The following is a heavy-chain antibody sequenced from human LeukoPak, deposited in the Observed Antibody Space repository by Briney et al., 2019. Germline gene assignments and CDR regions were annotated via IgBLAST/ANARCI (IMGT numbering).Heavy chain of an antibody. CDR3: ARGTSTGWELLGAFDI. CDR1: GFTFSNFW. V-gene: IGHV3-7*01. Sequence: GGSLRLSCAASGFTFSNFWMSWVRQAPGKGLEWVGNINQDGSEKNYVDSVKGRFTISRDSAKNSLYLQMDSLRAEDTAVYYCARGTSTGWELLGAFDIWGQGTMVTVSS. CDR2: INQDGSEK. D-gene: IGHD1-26*01. J-gene: IGHJ3*02.